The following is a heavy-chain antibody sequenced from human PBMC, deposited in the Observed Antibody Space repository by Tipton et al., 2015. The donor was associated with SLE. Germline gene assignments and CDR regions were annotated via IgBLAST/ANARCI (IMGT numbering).Heavy chain of an antibody. J-gene: IGHJ1*01. CDR1: GGSISSSSYY. CDR3: ASPGIAAAGTGYFQP. V-gene: IGHV4-39*07. CDR2: IYYSGST. Sequence: TLSLTCTVSGGSISSSSYYWGWIRQPPGKGLEWIGSIYYSGSTYDNPSLKSRVTISVDTSKNQFSLKLSSVTAADTAVYYCASPGIAAAGTGYFQPWGQGTPVTVSS. D-gene: IGHD6-13*01.